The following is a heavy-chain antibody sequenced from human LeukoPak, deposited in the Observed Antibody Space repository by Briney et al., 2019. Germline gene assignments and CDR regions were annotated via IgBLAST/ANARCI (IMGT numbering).Heavy chain of an antibody. CDR3: ARDARGYSYGSGGPDFDY. V-gene: IGHV1-18*01. CDR2: ISAYNGNT. J-gene: IGHJ4*02. Sequence: EASVKVSCKASGYTFTSYGISWVRQAPGQGLEWMGWISAYNGNTNYAQKLQGRVTMTTDTSTSTAYMELRSLRSDDTAVYYCARDARGYSYGSGGPDFDYWGQGTLVTVSS. CDR1: GYTFTSYG. D-gene: IGHD5-18*01.